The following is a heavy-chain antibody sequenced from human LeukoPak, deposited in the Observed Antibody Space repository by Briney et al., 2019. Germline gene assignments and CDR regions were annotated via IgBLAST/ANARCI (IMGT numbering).Heavy chain of an antibody. J-gene: IGHJ4*02. Sequence: GGSLRLSCAVSGITLSNYGMSWVRQAPGKGLEWVAGISGSGGSTNYADSVKGRFTISRDNPKNTLFLQMNSLRAEDTAVYFCAKRGVVIRVILVGFHKEAYYFDSWGQGALATVSS. CDR2: ISGSGGST. CDR3: AKRGVVIRVILVGFHKEAYYFDS. D-gene: IGHD3-22*01. V-gene: IGHV3-23*01. CDR1: GITLSNYG.